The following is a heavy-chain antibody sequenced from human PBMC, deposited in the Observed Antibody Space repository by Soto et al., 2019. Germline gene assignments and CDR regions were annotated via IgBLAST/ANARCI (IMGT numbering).Heavy chain of an antibody. J-gene: IGHJ3*02. CDR1: GFTFSSYW. V-gene: IGHV3-74*01. D-gene: IGHD1-26*01. CDR3: ATRSSLRPFDI. CDR2: IKSDGSST. Sequence: PGGSLRLSCAASGFTFSSYWMSWVRQAPGKGLEWVSRIKSDGSSTTYADSVKGRFTISRDNAKNTLYLQMNSLRAEDTAVYYCATRSSLRPFDIWGQGTMVTVSS.